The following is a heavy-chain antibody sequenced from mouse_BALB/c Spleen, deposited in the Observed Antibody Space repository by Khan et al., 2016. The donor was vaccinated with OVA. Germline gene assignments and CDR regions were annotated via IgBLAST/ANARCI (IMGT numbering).Heavy chain of an antibody. CDR1: GFSLSDYG. CDR3: AKGVWSYYYTLDY. Sequence: VKLMESGPGLVAPSQNLSITCTVSGFSLSDYGVSWIRQPPGKGLEWLGVIWGGGSTYYNSALKSRLSISKDNSKSQVFLKMSRLQSDDTAMFYCAKGVWSYYYTLDYWGQGTSVTVSS. V-gene: IGHV2-6-5*01. J-gene: IGHJ4*01. CDR2: IWGGGST.